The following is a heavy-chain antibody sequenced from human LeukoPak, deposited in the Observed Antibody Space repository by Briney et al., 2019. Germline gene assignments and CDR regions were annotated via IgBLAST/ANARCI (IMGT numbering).Heavy chain of an antibody. V-gene: IGHV4-34*01. D-gene: IGHD6-6*01. J-gene: IGHJ4*02. CDR3: ARRGLAARRHFDY. Sequence: SETLSLTCAVYGGSFSGYYWSWIRQPPGKGLEWIGEINHSGSTNYNPSLKSRVTISVDTSKNQFSLKLSSVTAADTAVYYCARRGLAARRHFDYWGQGTLVTVSS. CDR1: GGSFSGYY. CDR2: INHSGST.